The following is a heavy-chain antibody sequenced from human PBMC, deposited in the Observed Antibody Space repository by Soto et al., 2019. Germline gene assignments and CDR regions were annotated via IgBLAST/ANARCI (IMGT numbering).Heavy chain of an antibody. CDR2: IYYSGST. CDR1: GGSISSSSYH. J-gene: IGHJ4*02. Sequence: QLQLQESGPGLVKPSETLSLICAVSGGSISSSSYHWGWIRQPPGKGLEWIGSIYYSGSTYYNPSLKSRVTISVDTSKNQFSLKLSSVTATDTAVYYCARQSGSPTPFDYWGQRTLVTVSS. D-gene: IGHD6-13*01. V-gene: IGHV4-39*01. CDR3: ARQSGSPTPFDY.